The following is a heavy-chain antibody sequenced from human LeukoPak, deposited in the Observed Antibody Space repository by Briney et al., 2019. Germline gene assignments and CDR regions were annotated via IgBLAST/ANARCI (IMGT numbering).Heavy chain of an antibody. V-gene: IGHV1-2*02. CDR2: INTNSGGT. D-gene: IGHD3-22*01. J-gene: IGHJ4*02. CDR1: GYTFTGYY. Sequence: ASVKVSCKASGYTFTGYYMHWVRQAPGQGLEWMGWINTNSGGTNYAQKFQGRVTMTRDTSISTAYMELSRLRSDDTAVYYCARVYYDSSGYYLVDYWDQGTLVTVSS. CDR3: ARVYYDSSGYYLVDY.